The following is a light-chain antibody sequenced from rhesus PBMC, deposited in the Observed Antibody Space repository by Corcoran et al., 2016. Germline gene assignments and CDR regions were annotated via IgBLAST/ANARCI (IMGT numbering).Light chain of an antibody. CDR3: LQFSSSPLT. Sequence: DIQMSQSPSSLSASVGDQVTITCRASQDISSWLAWYQQKPGKAPKLLIFKASSLQSGVPSRFIGRGSGTDFTLSISSLQPEDFATYFCLQFSSSPLTIGGGTKV. CDR2: KAS. V-gene: IGKV1-22*01. CDR1: QDISSW. J-gene: IGKJ4*01.